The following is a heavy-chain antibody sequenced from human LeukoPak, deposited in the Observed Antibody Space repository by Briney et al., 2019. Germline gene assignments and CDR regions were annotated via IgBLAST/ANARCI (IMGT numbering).Heavy chain of an antibody. CDR3: AGLRFLEWFPDY. CDR1: GFTFSSYA. CDR2: ISGSGGST. D-gene: IGHD3-3*01. Sequence: GGSLRLSCAASGFTFSSYAMSWVRQAPGKGLEWVSAISGSGGSTYYADSVKGRFTISRDNSKNTLYLQMNSLRAEDTAVYYCAGLRFLEWFPDYWGQGTLVTVSS. V-gene: IGHV3-23*01. J-gene: IGHJ4*02.